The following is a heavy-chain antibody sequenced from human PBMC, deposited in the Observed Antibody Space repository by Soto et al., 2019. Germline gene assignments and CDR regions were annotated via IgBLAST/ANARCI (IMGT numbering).Heavy chain of an antibody. J-gene: IGHJ6*02. D-gene: IGHD3-9*01. CDR2: ISSSSSYI. V-gene: IGHV3-21*01. CDR3: ARDFGWLLSGTRGPYGTNYYYYGMDV. Sequence: GGSLRLSCAASGFAFSSCSMNWVRQAPGKGLEWVSSISSSSSYIYYADSVKGRFTISRDNAKNSLYLQMNSLRAEDTAVYYCARDFGWLLSGTRGPYGTNYYYYGMDVWGQGTTVTVSS. CDR1: GFAFSSCS.